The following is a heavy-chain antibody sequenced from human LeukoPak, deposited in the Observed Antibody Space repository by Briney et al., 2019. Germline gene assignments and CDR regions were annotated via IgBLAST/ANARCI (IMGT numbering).Heavy chain of an antibody. CDR3: ARDRGLIDY. Sequence: SETLSLTCTVSGGSISSGSYYWSRIRQPAGKGLEWIGRIYTSGSTNYNPSLKSRVTISVDTSKNQFSLKLSSVTAADTAVYYCARDRGLIDYWGQGTLVTVSS. J-gene: IGHJ4*02. V-gene: IGHV4-61*02. D-gene: IGHD3-10*01. CDR1: GGSISSGSYY. CDR2: IYTSGST.